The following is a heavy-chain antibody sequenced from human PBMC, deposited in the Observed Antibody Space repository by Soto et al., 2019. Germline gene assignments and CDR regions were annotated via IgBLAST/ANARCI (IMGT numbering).Heavy chain of an antibody. CDR1: GSTFSSYA. D-gene: IGHD6-13*01. V-gene: IGHV3-23*01. J-gene: IGHJ6*04. CDR2: ISGSGGST. CDR3: ATPPGRIAAATGMAV. Sequence: GGSLRLSCAASGSTFSSYAMSWVRQAPGKGLEWVSAISGSGGSTYYADSVKGRFTISRDNSKNTLYLQMNSLRAEDTAVYYCATPPGRIAAATGMAVGGKGTTVTVP.